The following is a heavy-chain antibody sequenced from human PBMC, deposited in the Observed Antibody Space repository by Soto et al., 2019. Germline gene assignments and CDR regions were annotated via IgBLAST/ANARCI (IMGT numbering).Heavy chain of an antibody. J-gene: IGHJ2*01. CDR2: MNPNSGKA. CDR1: GYTFTSYD. Sequence: QVQLVQSGAEVKKPGASVKVSCKASGYTFTSYDINWVRQAAGQGLEWIGWMNPNSGKAVYAQKFQGRVTMAGNTSTSTAYMELSSLRSDDTAVYFCARVLVVVSATYWYFALWVRGTLVTVSS. V-gene: IGHV1-8*01. CDR3: ARVLVVVSATYWYFAL. D-gene: IGHD2-15*01.